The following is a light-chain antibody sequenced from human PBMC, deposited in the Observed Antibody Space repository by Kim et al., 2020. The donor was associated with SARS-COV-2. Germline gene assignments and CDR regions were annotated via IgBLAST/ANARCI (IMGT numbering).Light chain of an antibody. Sequence: DIQMTQSPSSLSASVGDRVTITCRASHGIRNYLAWHQQKPGKAPTSLIYDASNLQAGVPSRFSGSGSGTDFTLTISSLQPEDFATYYCQQYDGYPISFGQGTRLEIK. V-gene: IGKV1-16*01. CDR3: QQYDGYPIS. J-gene: IGKJ5*01. CDR2: DAS. CDR1: HGIRNY.